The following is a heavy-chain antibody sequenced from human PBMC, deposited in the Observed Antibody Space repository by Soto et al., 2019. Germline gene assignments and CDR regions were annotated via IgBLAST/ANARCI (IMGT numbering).Heavy chain of an antibody. CDR1: GGSISSGGYY. D-gene: IGHD6-19*01. CDR2: IYYSGST. Sequence: SETLSLTCTVSGGSISSGGYYWIWIRHHPGKGLEWIGYIYYSGSTYYNPSLKSRVTISVDTSKNQFSLKLSSVTAADTAVYYCARGPVAVAGLDFDYWGQGTLVTVSS. V-gene: IGHV4-31*02. J-gene: IGHJ4*02. CDR3: ARGPVAVAGLDFDY.